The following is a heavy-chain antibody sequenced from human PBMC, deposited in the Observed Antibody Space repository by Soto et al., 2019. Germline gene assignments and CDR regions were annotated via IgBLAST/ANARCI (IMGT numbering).Heavy chain of an antibody. CDR3: TTEADIVVVVAATTVDY. D-gene: IGHD2-15*01. CDR1: GFTFSNAW. V-gene: IGHV3-15*01. J-gene: IGHJ4*02. Sequence: EVQLVESGGGLVKPGGSLRLSCAASGFTFSNAWMSWVRQAPGKGLEWVGRIKSKTDGGTTDYAATVKGRFTISRDDSKNTLYLQMNSLKTEDTAVYYCTTEADIVVVVAATTVDYWGQGTLVTVSS. CDR2: IKSKTDGGTT.